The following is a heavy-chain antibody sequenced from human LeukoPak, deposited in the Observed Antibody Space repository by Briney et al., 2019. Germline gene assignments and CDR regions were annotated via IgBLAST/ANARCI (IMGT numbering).Heavy chain of an antibody. CDR1: GGSFSGYY. V-gene: IGHV4-34*01. D-gene: IGHD5-24*01. J-gene: IGHJ4*02. CDR2: INHSGST. CDR3: ARASSGWLQTYFDY. Sequence: SETLSLTCAVYGGSFSGYYWSWIRQPPGKGLEWIGEINHSGSTKYNPSLKSRVTISEDTSKNQFSLKLSSVTAADTAVYYCARASSGWLQTYFDYWGEGTLVTVSS.